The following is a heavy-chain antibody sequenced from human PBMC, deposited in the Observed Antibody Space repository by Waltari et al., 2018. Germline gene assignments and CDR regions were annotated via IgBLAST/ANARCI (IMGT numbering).Heavy chain of an antibody. CDR2: IYSGGST. D-gene: IGHD3-3*01. CDR1: GFPFSHTY. CDR3: ARAAYDFRSGYYFDS. J-gene: IGHJ4*02. Sequence: EVQLVASGGGLIQPGWSLSLSCSASGFPFSHTYMRWDRQSPGKGLDWVSVIYSGGSTYYRDSVRGRFTISRDDSKNTLYLQMNSLRAEDTAIYYCARAAYDFRSGYYFDSWGQGTLVTVSS. V-gene: IGHV3-53*01.